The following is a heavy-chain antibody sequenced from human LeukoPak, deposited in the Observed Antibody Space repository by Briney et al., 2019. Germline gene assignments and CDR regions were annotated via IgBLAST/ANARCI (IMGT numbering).Heavy chain of an antibody. CDR2: IKQDGSAK. CDR3: ARDNGWSADF. V-gene: IGHV3-7*03. CDR1: GFTFSRHW. J-gene: IGHJ4*02. Sequence: GGSLRLSCVASGFTFSRHWMYWVRQAPGKGLEWVANIKQDGSAKPYVDSVKGRFTISRDNAKNSLFLQMNSLRAEDTAVYYCARDNGWSADFWGQGTLVTVSS. D-gene: IGHD2-15*01.